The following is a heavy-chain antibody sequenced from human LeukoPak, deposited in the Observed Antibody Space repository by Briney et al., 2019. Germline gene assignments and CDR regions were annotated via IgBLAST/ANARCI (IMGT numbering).Heavy chain of an antibody. V-gene: IGHV4-34*01. Sequence: SETLSLTCAVYGGSFSGYYWSWIRQPPGKGLEWIGEINHSGSTNYNPSLKSRVTISVDTSKNQFSLKLSSVTAADTAVYYCARAPAAGTLLYYYYYYGMDVWGQGTTVTVSS. CDR3: ARAPAAGTLLYYYYYYGMDV. D-gene: IGHD6-13*01. CDR1: GGSFSGYY. CDR2: INHSGST. J-gene: IGHJ6*02.